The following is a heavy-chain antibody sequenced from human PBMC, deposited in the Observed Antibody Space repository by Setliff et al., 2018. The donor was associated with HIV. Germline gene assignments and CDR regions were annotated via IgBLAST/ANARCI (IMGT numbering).Heavy chain of an antibody. CDR2: INHTGST. CDR1: SGPFSGYY. V-gene: IGHV4-34*01. CDR3: ARLVGYYGSGRVRFDP. J-gene: IGHJ5*02. D-gene: IGHD3-10*01. Sequence: SETLSLTCGVPSGPFSGYYWTWIRQPPGKGLEWIGEINHTGSTSYNPSLKSRVTLSIDTSKNQVSLRLTSVTAADTALYYGARLVGYYGSGRVRFDPWGPGTAVTVSS.